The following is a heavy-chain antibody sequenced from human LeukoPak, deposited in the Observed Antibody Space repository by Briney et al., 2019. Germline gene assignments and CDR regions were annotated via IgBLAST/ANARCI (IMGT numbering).Heavy chain of an antibody. Sequence: GGSLRLSCAASGFIVNSNYMNWVRQAPGKGLEWVSVLYSDDTTYYADSVKGRFTISRDSSKNTLFLQMNSLRAEDSAVYYCAADRERDPSVYYLVGGQGTLITVSS. V-gene: IGHV3-53*01. D-gene: IGHD3-22*01. CDR1: GFIVNSNY. CDR2: LYSDDTT. CDR3: AADRERDPSVYYLV. J-gene: IGHJ4*02.